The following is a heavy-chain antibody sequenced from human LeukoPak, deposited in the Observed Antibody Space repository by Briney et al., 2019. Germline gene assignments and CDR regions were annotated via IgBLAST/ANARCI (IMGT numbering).Heavy chain of an antibody. CDR2: IYHSGST. V-gene: IGHV4-4*02. D-gene: IGHD6-19*01. CDR1: GGSISSSNW. J-gene: IGHJ4*02. CDR3: ARNSRGCPDY. Sequence: SETLSLTCAVSGGSISSSNWWSWVRQPPGKGLEWIGEIYHSGSTNYNPSLKSRVTISVDTSKNQFSLKLSSVTAADTAVYYCARNSRGCPDYWGQGTLVTVSS.